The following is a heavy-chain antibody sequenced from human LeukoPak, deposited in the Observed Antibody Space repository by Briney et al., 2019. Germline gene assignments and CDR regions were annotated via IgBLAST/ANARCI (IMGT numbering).Heavy chain of an antibody. Sequence: GGSLRLSCEASPFIFSGHWLNWVRQTPGKGLEWVASIKEDGSERQYVDSVKGRFSISRDNTKGSLFLQLNSLRAEDTAVYYCARGRWTDVARGSYYFDYWGQGTLVSVSS. CDR2: IKEDGSER. D-gene: IGHD3-10*01. CDR1: PFIFSGHW. CDR3: ARGRWTDVARGSYYFDY. J-gene: IGHJ4*02. V-gene: IGHV3-7*03.